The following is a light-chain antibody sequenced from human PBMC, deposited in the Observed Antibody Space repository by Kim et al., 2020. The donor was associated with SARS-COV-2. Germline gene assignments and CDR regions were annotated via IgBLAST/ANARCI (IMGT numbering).Light chain of an antibody. CDR2: DNN. CDR3: GTWDSSLSAGV. Sequence: QSVLTQPPSVSAAAGQKVTISCSGSSSNVGNNYVSWYQQLPRTAPNLLLSDNNTRPSGITDRFSGSNSGTSATLGITGRQTGDEDAYYCGTWDSSLSAGVFGGGTQLTVL. CDR1: SSNVGNNY. J-gene: IGLJ2*01. V-gene: IGLV1-51*01.